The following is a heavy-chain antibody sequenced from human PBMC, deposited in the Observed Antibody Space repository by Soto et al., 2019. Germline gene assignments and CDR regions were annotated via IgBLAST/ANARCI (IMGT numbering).Heavy chain of an antibody. V-gene: IGHV3-23*01. J-gene: IGHJ5*02. CDR3: AKDTSRSGYAERGWFDP. CDR2: ISGSGGST. D-gene: IGHD5-12*01. Sequence: GGSLRLSCAASGFTFSSYAVSWVRQAPGKGLEWVSAISGSGGSTYYADSVKGRFTISRDNSKNTLYLQMNSLRAEDTAVYYCAKDTSRSGYAERGWFDPWGQGTLVTVSS. CDR1: GFTFSSYA.